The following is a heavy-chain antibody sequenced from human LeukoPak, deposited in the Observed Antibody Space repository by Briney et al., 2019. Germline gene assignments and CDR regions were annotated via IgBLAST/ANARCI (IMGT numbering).Heavy chain of an antibody. CDR3: ARDLYSSGWHFDY. V-gene: IGHV1-2*02. CDR1: GYTFTGYY. D-gene: IGHD6-19*01. CDR2: INPNSGGT. Sequence: GASVKVSCKASGYTFTGYYMHWVRQAPGQGLEWMGWINPNSGGTNYAQKFQGRVTTTRDTSISTAYMELSRLRSDDTAVYYCARDLYSSGWHFDYWGQGTLVTVSS. J-gene: IGHJ4*02.